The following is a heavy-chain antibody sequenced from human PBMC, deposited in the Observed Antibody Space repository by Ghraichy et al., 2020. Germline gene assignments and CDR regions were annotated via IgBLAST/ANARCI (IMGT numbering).Heavy chain of an antibody. CDR3: ARGEESSGYRPLDY. V-gene: IGHV3-7*03. Sequence: GGSLRLSCAASGFTFSTYWMSWVRQAPGKGLEWVANIKQDGSEEYYVDSVKGRFTISRDNAKNSLYLQMNSLRAEDTAVYHCARGEESSGYRPLDYWGQGTLVTVSS. CDR1: GFTFSTYW. D-gene: IGHD3-22*01. J-gene: IGHJ4*02. CDR2: IKQDGSEE.